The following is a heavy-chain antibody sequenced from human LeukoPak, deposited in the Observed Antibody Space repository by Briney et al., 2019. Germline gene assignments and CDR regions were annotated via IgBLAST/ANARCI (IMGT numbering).Heavy chain of an antibody. Sequence: ASMNVSCKASGYTFTGYYIHWLRPAPGQGLEWMGFINPNSGGTNYAQKFQGRVTMTRDTSISTAYMELSSLTSDDTAVYYCARDLEGYHYGSGNYPQWGQGTLITVSS. D-gene: IGHD3-10*01. J-gene: IGHJ4*02. CDR2: INPNSGGT. V-gene: IGHV1-2*02. CDR1: GYTFTGYY. CDR3: ARDLEGYHYGSGNYPQ.